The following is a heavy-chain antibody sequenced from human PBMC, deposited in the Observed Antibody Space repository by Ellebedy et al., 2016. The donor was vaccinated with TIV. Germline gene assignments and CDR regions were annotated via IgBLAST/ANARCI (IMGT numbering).Heavy chain of an antibody. D-gene: IGHD2-2*01. CDR2: IYTSGST. CDR3: ARENIVVVPAAIYYYYMDV. V-gene: IGHV4-4*07. Sequence: SETLSLTXTVSGGSISSYYWSWIRQPAGKGLEWIGRIYTSGSTNYNPSLKSRVTMSVDTSKNQFSLKLSSVTAADTAVYYCARENIVVVPAAIYYYYMDVWGKGTTVTVSS. J-gene: IGHJ6*03. CDR1: GGSISSYY.